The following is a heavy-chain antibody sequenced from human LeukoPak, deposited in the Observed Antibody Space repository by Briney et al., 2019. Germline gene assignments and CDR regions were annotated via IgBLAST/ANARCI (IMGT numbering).Heavy chain of an antibody. Sequence: SETLSLTCAVYGGSFSGYYWSWIRQPPGKGLEWIGEINHSGSTNYNPSLKSRVTISVDTSKNQFSLKLSSVTAADTAVYYCARGVDTAPYWGQGTLVTVSS. J-gene: IGHJ4*02. D-gene: IGHD5-18*01. CDR2: INHSGST. V-gene: IGHV4-34*01. CDR1: GGSFSGYY. CDR3: ARGVDTAPY.